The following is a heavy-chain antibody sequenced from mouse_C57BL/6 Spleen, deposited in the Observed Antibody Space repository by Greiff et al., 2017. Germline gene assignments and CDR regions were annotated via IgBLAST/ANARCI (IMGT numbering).Heavy chain of an antibody. CDR2: INPYNGGT. CDR3: AIYYDYVPWFAY. D-gene: IGHD2-4*01. Sequence: VQLQQSGPVLVKPGASVKMSCKASGYTFTDYYMNWVKQSHGKSLEWIGVINPYNGGTSYNQKFKGKATLTVDKSSSTAYMELNSLTSEDSAVXYCAIYYDYVPWFAYWGQGTLVTVSA. V-gene: IGHV1-19*01. J-gene: IGHJ3*01. CDR1: GYTFTDYY.